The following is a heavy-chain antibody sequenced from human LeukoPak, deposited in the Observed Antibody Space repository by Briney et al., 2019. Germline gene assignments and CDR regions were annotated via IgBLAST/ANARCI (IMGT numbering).Heavy chain of an antibody. V-gene: IGHV3-7*03. CDR2: IKQDGSEK. J-gene: IGHJ4*02. CDR3: ARGIPGSGWYTLRYYFDY. D-gene: IGHD6-19*01. CDR1: GFTFSSYW. Sequence: GGSLRLSCAASGFTFSSYWMSWVRQAPGKGLEWVANIKQDGSEKYYVDSVKGRFTISRDNAKNSLYLQMNSLRAEDTAVYYCARGIPGSGWYTLRYYFDYWGQGTLVTVSS.